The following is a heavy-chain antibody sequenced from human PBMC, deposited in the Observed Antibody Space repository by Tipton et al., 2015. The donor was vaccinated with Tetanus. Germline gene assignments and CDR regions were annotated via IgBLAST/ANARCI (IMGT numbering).Heavy chain of an antibody. V-gene: IGHV4-31*03. Sequence: LRLSCTVSGGSISSDGAYWSWIRQHPGEGLEWIGYISNSGSTYYNPSLKSRVTISVDTSQKQISLKVNSVTAADTAVYYCARDRGVRGGYYYYHGMDVWGQGTSVTVSS. CDR2: ISNSGST. J-gene: IGHJ6*02. CDR1: GGSISSDGAY. D-gene: IGHD3-10*01. CDR3: ARDRGVRGGYYYYHGMDV.